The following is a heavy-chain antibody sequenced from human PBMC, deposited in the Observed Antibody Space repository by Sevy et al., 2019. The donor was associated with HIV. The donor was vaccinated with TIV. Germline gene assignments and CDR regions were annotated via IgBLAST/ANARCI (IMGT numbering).Heavy chain of an antibody. CDR3: ARDPIAVAGTLNYFDY. V-gene: IGHV3-48*01. J-gene: IGHJ4*02. CDR1: GFTFSSYS. D-gene: IGHD6-19*01. CDR2: ISGSSSTI. Sequence: GVSLRLSCAASGFTFSSYSMNWVRQPPGKGLEWVSYISGSSSTIYYADSVKGRFTISRDNAKNSLYLQMNSLRADDTAVYYCARDPIAVAGTLNYFDYWGQGTLVTVSS.